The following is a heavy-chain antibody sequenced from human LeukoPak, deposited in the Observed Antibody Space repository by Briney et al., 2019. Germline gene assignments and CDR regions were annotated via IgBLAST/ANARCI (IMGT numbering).Heavy chain of an antibody. CDR1: GFTVSSNY. Sequence: GGSLRLSCAASGFTVSSNYMSWVRQAPGKGLEWVSVIYSGGSTYYADSVKGRFTISRDNSKNTLYLQMNSLRAEDTAVYYCAKDLAARAFDYWGQGTLVTVSS. CDR3: AKDLAARAFDY. V-gene: IGHV3-53*01. CDR2: IYSGGST. D-gene: IGHD6-25*01. J-gene: IGHJ4*02.